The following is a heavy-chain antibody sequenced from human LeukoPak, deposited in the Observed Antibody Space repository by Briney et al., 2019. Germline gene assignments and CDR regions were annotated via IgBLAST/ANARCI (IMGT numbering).Heavy chain of an antibody. D-gene: IGHD3-10*01. CDR2: ISGSGAST. J-gene: IGHJ4*02. CDR1: GFTFSSYA. Sequence: GGSLRLSCAVSGFTFSSYAMSWVRQAPGKGLEWVSAISGSGASTYYADSVKGRFTISRDNSKNTLYLQMNSLRAEDTAVYYCAKQSSVWFGELSVDYWGQGTLVTVSS. CDR3: AKQSSVWFGELSVDY. V-gene: IGHV3-23*01.